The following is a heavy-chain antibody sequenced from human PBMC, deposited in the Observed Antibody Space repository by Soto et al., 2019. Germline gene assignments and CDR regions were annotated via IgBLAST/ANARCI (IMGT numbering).Heavy chain of an antibody. CDR2: INAGNGNT. V-gene: IGHV1-3*01. CDR1: GYTFTSYA. J-gene: IGHJ4*02. Sequence: ASVKVSCKASGYTFTSYAMHWVHQAPGQRLEWMGWINAGNGNTKYSQKFQGRVTITRDTSASTAYMELSSLRSEDTAVYYCARAYRITIFGVVITPLDYWGQGTLVTVSS. D-gene: IGHD3-3*01. CDR3: ARAYRITIFGVVITPLDY.